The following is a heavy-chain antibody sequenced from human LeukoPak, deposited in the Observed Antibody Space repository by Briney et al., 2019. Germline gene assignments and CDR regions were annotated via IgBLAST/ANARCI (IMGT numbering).Heavy chain of an antibody. CDR1: GYTFTSYY. CDR3: ARRRGTDSSGYYFDY. Sequence: GASVKVSCKASGYTFTSYYMHWVRQAPGQGLEWMGWINPNSGGTNYAQKFQGRVTMTRDTSISTAYMELSRLRSDDTAVYYCARRRGTDSSGYYFDYWGQGTLVTVSS. J-gene: IGHJ4*02. D-gene: IGHD3-22*01. V-gene: IGHV1-2*02. CDR2: INPNSGGT.